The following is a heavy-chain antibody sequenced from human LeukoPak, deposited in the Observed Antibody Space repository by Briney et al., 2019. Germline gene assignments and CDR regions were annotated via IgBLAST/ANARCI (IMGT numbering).Heavy chain of an antibody. D-gene: IGHD3-22*01. J-gene: IGHJ4*02. CDR2: TNPNSGGT. Sequence: ASVKVSCKASGYTFTGYYMHWVRQAPGQGLEWMGWTNPNSGGTNYAQKFQGRVTMTRDTSISTAYMELSRLRSDDTAVYYCARDPGYYDGSGYPVFGYWGQGTLVTVSS. V-gene: IGHV1-2*02. CDR3: ARDPGYYDGSGYPVFGY. CDR1: GYTFTGYY.